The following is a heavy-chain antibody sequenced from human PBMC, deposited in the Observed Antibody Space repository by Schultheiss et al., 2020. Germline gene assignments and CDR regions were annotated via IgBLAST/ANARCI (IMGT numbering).Heavy chain of an antibody. V-gene: IGHV4-34*01. Sequence: SETLSLTCAVYGGSFSGYYWSWIRQPPGKGLEWIGEINHSGSTNYNPSLKSRVTISVDTSKNQFSLKLSSVTAADTAVYYCARGGYGSGSYYRTFWYWGQGTLVTVSS. CDR1: GGSFSGYY. CDR2: INHSGST. D-gene: IGHD3-10*01. CDR3: ARGGYGSGSYYRTFWY. J-gene: IGHJ4*02.